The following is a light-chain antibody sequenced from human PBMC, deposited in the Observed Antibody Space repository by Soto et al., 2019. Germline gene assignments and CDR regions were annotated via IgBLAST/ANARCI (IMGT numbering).Light chain of an antibody. CDR2: GAS. CDR3: QQYGSSPAT. J-gene: IGKJ1*01. V-gene: IGKV3-20*01. CDR1: QRVSSN. Sequence: IVMTQSPATLSVSPGERATLSCRASQRVSSNVAWYQQKPGQAPRLLIYGASTRATGIPDRFTGSGSGTDFTLSVSRLEPEDFAVYFCQQYGSSPATFGQGTKVDIK.